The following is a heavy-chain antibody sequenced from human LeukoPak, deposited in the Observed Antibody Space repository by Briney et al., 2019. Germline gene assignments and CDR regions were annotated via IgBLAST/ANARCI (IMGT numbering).Heavy chain of an antibody. J-gene: IGHJ4*02. CDR2: FDPEDGET. D-gene: IGHD6-19*01. CDR3: ATNVRRYSSGWYPGDFDY. Sequence: ASVKVSCKVSGYTLTELSMYWVRQAPGKGLEWMGGFDPEDGETIYAQKFQGRVTMTEDTSTDTAYMELSSLRSEDTAVYYCATNVRRYSSGWYPGDFDYWGQGTLVTVSS. CDR1: GYTLTELS. V-gene: IGHV1-24*01.